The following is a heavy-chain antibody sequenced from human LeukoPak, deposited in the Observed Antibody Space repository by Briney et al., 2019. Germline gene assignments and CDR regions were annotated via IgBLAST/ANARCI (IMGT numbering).Heavy chain of an antibody. V-gene: IGHV3-23*01. D-gene: IGHD6-19*01. CDR1: GFPLSSYS. CDR2: ISGSGSFT. CDR3: AKEGSPPNYYYMDV. J-gene: IGHJ6*03. Sequence: GGSLRLSCAASGFPLSSYSMNWVRQAPGKGLEWVSGISGSGSFTYYADSVKGRFTVSRDNSKNTLYLQMSSPRAEDTAVYYCAKEGSPPNYYYMDVWGKGATVTVSS.